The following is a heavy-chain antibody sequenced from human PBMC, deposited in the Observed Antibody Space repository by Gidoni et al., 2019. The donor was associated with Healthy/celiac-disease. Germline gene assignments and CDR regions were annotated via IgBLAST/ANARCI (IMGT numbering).Heavy chain of an antibody. CDR2: IRGSGGST. CDR1: GFTFSSYA. Sequence: EVQLLESGGGLVQPGGSLRLSCAASGFTFSSYAMGWVRQAPGKGLEWVSAIRGSGGSTYYADSVKGRFTISRDNSKNTLYLQMNSLRAEDTAVYYCAKGKGIQLWDYYYGMDVWGQGTTVTVSS. J-gene: IGHJ6*02. CDR3: AKGKGIQLWDYYYGMDV. V-gene: IGHV3-23*01. D-gene: IGHD5-18*01.